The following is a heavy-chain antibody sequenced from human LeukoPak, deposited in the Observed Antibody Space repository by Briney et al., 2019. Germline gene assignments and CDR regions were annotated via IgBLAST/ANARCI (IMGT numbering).Heavy chain of an antibody. CDR3: ARALSGTYGLFQH. J-gene: IGHJ1*01. D-gene: IGHD1-26*01. Sequence: SETLSLTCTVSGGSISNYYWSWLRQPPGKGLEWIGYIYYSGSTYYNPSLRSRVTISVDTSKKQFSLNLNAVTAADTAVYYCARALSGTYGLFQHWGQGTLVTVAS. CDR2: IYYSGST. V-gene: IGHV4-59*01. CDR1: GGSISNYY.